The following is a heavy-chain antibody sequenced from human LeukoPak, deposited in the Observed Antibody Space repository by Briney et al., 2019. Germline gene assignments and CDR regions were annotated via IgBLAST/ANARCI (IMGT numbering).Heavy chain of an antibody. Sequence: PSETLPLTCTVSGGSISSYYWSWIRQPPGKGLEWIGYIYYSGSTNYNPSLKSRVTISVDTSKNQFSLKLSSVTAADTAVYYCAREGRCTNGVCYKAYDYWGQGTLVTVSS. V-gene: IGHV4-59*01. J-gene: IGHJ4*02. CDR1: GGSISSYY. CDR3: AREGRCTNGVCYKAYDY. D-gene: IGHD2-8*01. CDR2: IYYSGST.